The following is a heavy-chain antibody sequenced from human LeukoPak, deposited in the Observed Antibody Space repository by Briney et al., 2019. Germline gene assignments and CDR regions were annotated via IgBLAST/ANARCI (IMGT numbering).Heavy chain of an antibody. J-gene: IGHJ4*02. CDR3: ARVRTTYCYDTTGYSFDH. V-gene: IGHV4-38-2*01. D-gene: IGHD3-22*01. CDR2: IYHSGST. CDR1: GYSISSGYY. Sequence: SETLSLTCAVSGYSISSGYYWGWIRQPPGKGLEWIGSIYHSGSTYYNPSLKSRVTISVDTSKNQFSLKLSSVTAADTAVYYCARVRTTYCYDTTGYSFDHWGQGTLVTVSS.